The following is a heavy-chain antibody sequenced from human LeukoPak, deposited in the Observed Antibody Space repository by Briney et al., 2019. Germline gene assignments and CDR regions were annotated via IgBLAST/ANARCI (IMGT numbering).Heavy chain of an antibody. V-gene: IGHV1-18*01. CDR1: GYTFTSYG. CDR3: ARGASSGYSGYDSRWFDP. CDR2: TSAYNGNT. J-gene: IGHJ5*02. Sequence: GASVKVSCKASGYTFTSYGISWVRQAPGQGLEWMGWTSAYNGNTNYAQKLQGRVTMTTDTSTSTAYMELRSLRSDDTAVYYCARGASSGYSGYDSRWFDPWGQGTLVTVSS. D-gene: IGHD5-12*01.